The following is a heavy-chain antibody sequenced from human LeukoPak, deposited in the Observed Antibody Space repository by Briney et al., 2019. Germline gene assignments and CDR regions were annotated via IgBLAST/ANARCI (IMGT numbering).Heavy chain of an antibody. D-gene: IGHD2-21*02. CDR2: IYYSGST. Sequence: SETLSLTCTVSGGSISSYYWSWIRQPPGKGLEWIGSIYYSGSTYYNSSLKSRVTISVDTSKNQFSLKLSSVTAADTAVYYCASLEDYCGGDCSLGVGMDVWGQGTTVTVSS. J-gene: IGHJ6*02. V-gene: IGHV4-59*05. CDR3: ASLEDYCGGDCSLGVGMDV. CDR1: GGSISSYY.